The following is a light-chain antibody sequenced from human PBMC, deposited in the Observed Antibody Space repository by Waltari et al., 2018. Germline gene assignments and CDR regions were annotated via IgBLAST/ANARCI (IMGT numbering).Light chain of an antibody. Sequence: EIVLTQSPLSLPVTPGEPASISCRSSQSLLYSNGYNYLDWYLQKPGPSPQLLIYLGSNRASGVPDRFSGSGSGTDFTLKITRVEAEDVGVYYCMQALQTPLTFGGGTKVEIK. CDR3: MQALQTPLT. CDR1: QSLLYSNGYNY. V-gene: IGKV2-28*01. CDR2: LGS. J-gene: IGKJ4*01.